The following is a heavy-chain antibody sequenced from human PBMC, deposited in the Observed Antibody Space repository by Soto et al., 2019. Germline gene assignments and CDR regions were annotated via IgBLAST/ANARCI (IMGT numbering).Heavy chain of an antibody. CDR1: GGTFSSYT. CDR3: ARARGTAYYYYYLDV. D-gene: IGHD1-1*01. J-gene: IGHJ6*03. Sequence: SVKVSCKASGGTFSSYTISWVRQAPGQGLEWMGRIIPILGIANYAQKFQGRVTITADKSTSTAYMELSSLRSEDTAVYYCARARGTAYYYYYLDVWGKGTTVTVSS. CDR2: IIPILGIA. V-gene: IGHV1-69*02.